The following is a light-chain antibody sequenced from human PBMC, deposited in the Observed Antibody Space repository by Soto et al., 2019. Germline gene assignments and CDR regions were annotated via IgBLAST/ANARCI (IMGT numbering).Light chain of an antibody. Sequence: DIQMTQSPSTLSASVGDRVTITCRASQSIGSWLAWYQQRPGKAPNLLIYDASSLESGVPSRFSGSRSGTEFTLTINSLQPDDFATYYCQHYNSYPQTFGQGTKVDIK. CDR2: DAS. V-gene: IGKV1-5*01. CDR3: QHYNSYPQT. J-gene: IGKJ1*01. CDR1: QSIGSW.